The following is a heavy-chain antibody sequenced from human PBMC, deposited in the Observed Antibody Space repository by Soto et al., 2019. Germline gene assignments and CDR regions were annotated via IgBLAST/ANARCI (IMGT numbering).Heavy chain of an antibody. J-gene: IGHJ4*02. CDR2: IIPIFGTA. D-gene: IGHD6-19*01. Sequence: QVQLVQSGAEVKKPGSSVKVSCKASGGTFSSYAIRWVRQSPGQGLEWVGGIIPIFGTANYAQKFQGRVTITADESTRSAYMELSSLRSEDTAVYYWARGVAVAGSFDYWGQGTLVTVSS. CDR3: ARGVAVAGSFDY. V-gene: IGHV1-69*01. CDR1: GGTFSSYA.